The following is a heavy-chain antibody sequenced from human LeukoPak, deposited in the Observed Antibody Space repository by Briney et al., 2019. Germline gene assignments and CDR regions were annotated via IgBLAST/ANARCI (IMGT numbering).Heavy chain of an antibody. CDR1: GGSISSSSYY. Sequence: SETLSLTCTVSGGSISSSSYYWGWIRQPPGKGLEWIGSIYYSGSTYYNPSLKGRVTISVDTSKNQFSLKLSSVTAADTAVYYCARANITMVRGAWWDWGQGTLVTVSS. V-gene: IGHV4-39*01. J-gene: IGHJ4*02. D-gene: IGHD3-10*01. CDR3: ARANITMVRGAWWD. CDR2: IYYSGST.